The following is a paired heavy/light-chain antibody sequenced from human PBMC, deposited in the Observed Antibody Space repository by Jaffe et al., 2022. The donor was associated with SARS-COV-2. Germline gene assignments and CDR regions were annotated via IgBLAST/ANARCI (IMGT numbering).Light chain of an antibody. CDR1: QGISTW. CDR3: QQANSFPLT. Sequence: DIQMTQSPSSVSASVGDRVTITCRASQGISTWLAWYQQKPGKAPKLLIYAASTLQSGVPSRFSGSGSGTDFTLTISSLQPEDFAIYYCQQANSFPLTFGGGTKVEVK. CDR2: AAS. J-gene: IGKJ4*01. V-gene: IGKV1-12*01.
Heavy chain of an antibody. D-gene: IGHD1-26*01. CDR3: ATVQVGATPWFHP. J-gene: IGHJ5*02. CDR1: GFTFSNYR. Sequence: EVQLVESGGGLVQPGGSLRLSCAASGFTFSNYRMSWVRQAPGKGLEWVSYISSSSNTIYYADSVKGRFTISRDNAKNSLYLQMNSLRDEDTAVYYCATVQVGATPWFHPWGQGTLVTVSS. CDR2: ISSSSNTI. V-gene: IGHV3-48*02.